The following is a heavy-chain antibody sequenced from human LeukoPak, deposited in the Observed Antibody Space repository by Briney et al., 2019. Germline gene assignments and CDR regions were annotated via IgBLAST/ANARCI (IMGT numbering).Heavy chain of an antibody. CDR2: ISYDGSNK. Sequence: PGRSLRLSCAASGFTFSSYGMHWVRQAPGKGLEWLAVISYDGSNKYYADSVKGRFTISRDNSKNTLYLQMNSLRAEDTAVYYCAKDLSIFGVVMGSAFDIWGQGTMVTVSS. CDR1: GFTFSSYG. V-gene: IGHV3-30*18. CDR3: AKDLSIFGVVMGSAFDI. D-gene: IGHD3-3*01. J-gene: IGHJ3*02.